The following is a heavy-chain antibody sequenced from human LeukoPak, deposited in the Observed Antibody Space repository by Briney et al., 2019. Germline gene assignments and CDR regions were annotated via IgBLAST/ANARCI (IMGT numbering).Heavy chain of an antibody. CDR3: ARGREDGVAAFDI. J-gene: IGHJ3*02. Sequence: PGGSLRLSCAASVFTFSSYSIYWVRQAPGKGLEYVSTISNNGDTTDYADSVKGRFTISRDNSKNTLFLQMGSLRPEDMAVYYCARGREDGVAAFDIWGQGTMVTVSS. V-gene: IGHV3-64*02. D-gene: IGHD1-26*01. CDR1: VFTFSSYS. CDR2: ISNNGDTT.